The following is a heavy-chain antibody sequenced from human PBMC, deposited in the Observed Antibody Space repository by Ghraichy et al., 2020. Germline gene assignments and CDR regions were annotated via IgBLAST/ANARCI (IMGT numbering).Heavy chain of an antibody. CDR1: GYSFGGYW. Sequence: GESLNISCKGSGYSFGGYWIAWVRQMPGKGLEWMGIIYPADSDTRYSPSFRGQVIISVDKSISTAYLQWSTLKASDTAIYYCVRLRNYDWHLDFWGRGTLVTVSS. CDR3: VRLRNYDWHLDF. J-gene: IGHJ2*01. D-gene: IGHD1-7*01. CDR2: IYPADSDT. V-gene: IGHV5-51*01.